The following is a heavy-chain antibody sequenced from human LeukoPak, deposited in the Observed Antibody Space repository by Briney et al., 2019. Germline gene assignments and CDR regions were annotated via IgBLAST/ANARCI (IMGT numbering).Heavy chain of an antibody. CDR1: GFTFSDYY. D-gene: IGHD6-19*01. Sequence: GGSLRLSCAASGFTFSDYYMNWIRQAPGKGLEWVSLISWDGGSTYYADSVKGRFTISKDNSKNSLYLQMNSLRAEDTALYYCAKVGGAVAGTTAFDIWGQGTMVTVSS. J-gene: IGHJ3*02. V-gene: IGHV3-43D*03. CDR3: AKVGGAVAGTTAFDI. CDR2: ISWDGGST.